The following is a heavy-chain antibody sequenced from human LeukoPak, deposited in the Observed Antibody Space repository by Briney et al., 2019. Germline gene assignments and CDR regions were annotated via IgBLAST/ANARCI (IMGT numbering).Heavy chain of an antibody. CDR1: GGSISSYY. J-gene: IGHJ4*02. CDR3: ARAVTEDYYTSSGYYYVPYYFDY. D-gene: IGHD3-22*01. Sequence: PSETLSLTCTVSGGSISSYYWSWIRQPPGKGLEWIGYIYYTGSTNYNPSLKSRVTISVDTSKNQFSLKLSSVTAADTAVYYCARAVTEDYYTSSGYYYVPYYFDYWGQGTQVTVSS. V-gene: IGHV4-59*01. CDR2: IYYTGST.